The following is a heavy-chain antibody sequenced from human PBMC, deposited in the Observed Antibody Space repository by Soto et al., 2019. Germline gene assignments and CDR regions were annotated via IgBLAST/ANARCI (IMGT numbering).Heavy chain of an antibody. D-gene: IGHD1-1*01. V-gene: IGHV3-53*01. CDR2: LYDLDGT. J-gene: IGHJ3*02. CDR3: ATWHLQEHAYDI. Sequence: DVHLVASGGGLIQPGESLRLSCEAFGFTVSGKKYVAWVRQAPGKGLEWVSALYDLDGTYYADSVKGRFTTSSDSSRTTVYLQMSSLRPDDTAIYSCATWHLQEHAYDIWGQGTMVTVSS. CDR1: GFTVSGKKY.